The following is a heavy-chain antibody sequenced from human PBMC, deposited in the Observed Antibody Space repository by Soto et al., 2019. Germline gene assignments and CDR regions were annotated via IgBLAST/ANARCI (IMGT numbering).Heavy chain of an antibody. V-gene: IGHV3-23*01. CDR2: ISGSGDGT. J-gene: IGHJ6*02. CDR3: TKSRRGILMVYGFGGMDV. Sequence: PVGSLRLSCVASGFTVNSHAMSWVRQAPGKGLEWVASISGSGDGTYYGDSVKGRFTISRDSSSSTLYLQMNNLRGEDTAVYFCTKSRRGILMVYGFGGMDVWAKGPRSPSP. D-gene: IGHD2-8*01. CDR1: GFTVNSHA.